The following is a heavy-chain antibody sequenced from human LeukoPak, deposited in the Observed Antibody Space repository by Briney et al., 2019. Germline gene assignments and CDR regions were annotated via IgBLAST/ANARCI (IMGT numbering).Heavy chain of an antibody. J-gene: IGHJ4*02. Sequence: SETLSLTCAVSGYSISSGYYWGWIRQPPGKGLEWIGSIYHSGSTYYNPSLKSRVTISVDTSKNQLSLKLSSVTAADTAVYYCARPSDYWGQGTLVTVSS. V-gene: IGHV4-38-2*01. CDR3: ARPSDY. CDR1: GYSISSGYY. CDR2: IYHSGST.